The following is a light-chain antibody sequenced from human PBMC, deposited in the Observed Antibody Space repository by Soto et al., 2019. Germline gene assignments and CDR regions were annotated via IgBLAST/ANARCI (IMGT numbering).Light chain of an antibody. J-gene: IGKJ1*01. CDR3: QQYNTYSRT. CDR2: KAS. Sequence: DIQMTQSPSTLSASVGDRVTITCRASQSISSWLAWYQQKPGKAPKLLIYKASSLESWVPSRFSGSGSGTEFTLTISSLQPDDFATYYCQQYNTYSRTFGQGTKVEI. CDR1: QSISSW. V-gene: IGKV1-5*03.